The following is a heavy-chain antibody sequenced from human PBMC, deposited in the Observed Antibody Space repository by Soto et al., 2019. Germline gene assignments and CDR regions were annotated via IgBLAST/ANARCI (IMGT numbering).Heavy chain of an antibody. Sequence: PGGSLRLSCAAPGFTFSSYAMSWVRQAPGKGLEWVSAISGSGGSTYYADSVKGRFTISRDNSKNTLYLQMNSLRAEDTAVYYCAKSSTAGLVNPDYFDYWGQGTLVTVSS. D-gene: IGHD3-9*01. V-gene: IGHV3-23*01. CDR3: AKSSTAGLVNPDYFDY. CDR1: GFTFSSYA. CDR2: ISGSGGST. J-gene: IGHJ4*02.